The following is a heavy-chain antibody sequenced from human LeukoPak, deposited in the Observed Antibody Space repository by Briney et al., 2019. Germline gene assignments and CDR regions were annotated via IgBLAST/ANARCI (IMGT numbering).Heavy chain of an antibody. D-gene: IGHD6-13*01. CDR3: ARESVQQLSP. V-gene: IGHV3-48*01. J-gene: IGHJ5*02. Sequence: GGSLRLSCAASGFTFSTYSMNWVRQAPGGGLEWISYISSSSTAIYYADSVKGRFTISRDNAKSSLYLQMNSLRAEDTAVYYCARESVQQLSPWGQGALVTVSS. CDR1: GFTFSTYS. CDR2: ISSSSTAI.